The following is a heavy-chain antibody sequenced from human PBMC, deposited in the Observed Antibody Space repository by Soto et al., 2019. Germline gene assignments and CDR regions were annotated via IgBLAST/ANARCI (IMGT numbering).Heavy chain of an antibody. Sequence: QVQLVQSGAAVKRPGASVKVSCKASGYTLTNYDVAWVLRAPGPGFQWMGWISISKGKTYYEQSFQGRVTMTTDTVTTTGYMEVRSLRSDDTAVYYCARKGYIGNFGLDVWGQGTTVTVSS. CDR1: GYTLTNYD. J-gene: IGHJ6*02. CDR3: ARKGYIGNFGLDV. V-gene: IGHV1-18*01. CDR2: ISISKGKT. D-gene: IGHD5-12*01.